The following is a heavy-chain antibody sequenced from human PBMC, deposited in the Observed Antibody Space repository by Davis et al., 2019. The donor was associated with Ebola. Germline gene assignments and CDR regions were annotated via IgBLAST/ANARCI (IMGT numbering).Heavy chain of an antibody. V-gene: IGHV3-30-3*01. CDR3: TRHVPGDFWYFDL. CDR2: ISYDGSNK. D-gene: IGHD4-17*01. CDR1: GFTFSSYA. J-gene: IGHJ2*01. Sequence: GESLKISCAASGFTFSSYAMHWVRQAPGKGLEWVAVISYDGSNKYYADSVKGRFTISRDNSKNTLYLQMNSLRAEDTAVYYCTRHVPGDFWYFDLWGRGTLVTVSS.